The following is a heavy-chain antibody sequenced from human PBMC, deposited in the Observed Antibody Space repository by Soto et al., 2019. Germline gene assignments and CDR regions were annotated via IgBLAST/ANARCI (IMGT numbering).Heavy chain of an antibody. V-gene: IGHV3-9*01. D-gene: IGHD6-13*01. Sequence: DVQLVESGGGLVQPGSSLRLSCAASGFTFDDYAMHWVRQAPGKGLEWVSGISWNSGSIGYADSVKGRFTISRDNAKNSLYLQMNSLRAEDTALYYCAKIAAAGSWYYYMDVWGKGPKVTVSS. J-gene: IGHJ6*03. CDR1: GFTFDDYA. CDR3: AKIAAAGSWYYYMDV. CDR2: ISWNSGSI.